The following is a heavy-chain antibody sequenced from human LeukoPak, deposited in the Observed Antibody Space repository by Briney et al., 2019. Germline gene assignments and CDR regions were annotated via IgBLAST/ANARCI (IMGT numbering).Heavy chain of an antibody. CDR3: ALFPADDAFDI. V-gene: IGHV1-3*01. J-gene: IGHJ3*02. CDR1: GYTFTSYA. D-gene: IGHD2-21*01. CDR2: INAGNGNT. Sequence: APVKVSCKASGYTFTSYAMHWVRQAPGQRLEWMGWINAGNGNTKYSQKFRGRVTITRDTSASTAYMELSSLRSEDTAVYYCALFPADDAFDIWGQGTMVTVSS.